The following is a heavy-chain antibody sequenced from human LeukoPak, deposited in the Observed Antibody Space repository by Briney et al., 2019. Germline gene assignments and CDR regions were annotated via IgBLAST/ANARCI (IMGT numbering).Heavy chain of an antibody. CDR3: ARGGDQTLRFLEWLPAQYYFDY. CDR1: GYTFTGYY. D-gene: IGHD3-3*01. Sequence: ASVKVSCKASGYTFTGYYMHWVRQAPGQGLEWMGWINPNSGGTNYAQKFQGRVTMTRDTSISTAYMELSRLRSDDTAVYYCARGGDQTLRFLEWLPAQYYFDYWGQGTLVTVSS. J-gene: IGHJ4*02. CDR2: INPNSGGT. V-gene: IGHV1-2*02.